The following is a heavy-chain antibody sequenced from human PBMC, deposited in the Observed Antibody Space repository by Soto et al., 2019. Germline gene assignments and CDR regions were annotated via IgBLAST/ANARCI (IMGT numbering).Heavy chain of an antibody. CDR3: AVAMVREILIFESAGMHV. J-gene: IGHJ6*02. Sequence: QVHLVQSGAEVKKPGSSVKVSCKTSGGSFNNYAVSWVRQAPGQGLEWMGGIIPNFDTPNYAQKFQDRVTIIADESTSTVYMELRSLSSNDKAVYYCAVAMVREILIFESAGMHVWGQGTTVIVSS. D-gene: IGHD3-10*01. CDR2: IIPNFDTP. V-gene: IGHV1-69*01. CDR1: GGSFNNYA.